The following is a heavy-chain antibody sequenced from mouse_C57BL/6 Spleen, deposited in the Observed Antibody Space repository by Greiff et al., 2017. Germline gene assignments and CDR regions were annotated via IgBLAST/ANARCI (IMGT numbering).Heavy chain of an antibody. CDR2: IDPANGNT. J-gene: IGHJ4*01. Sequence: VQLQQSVAELVRPGASVKLSCTASGFNIKNYYMHWVKQRPEQGLEWIGRIDPANGNTKYAPKFKGKATITVAPSSNTAYLQLTSLTSVTSAIYYFAKVVSDYAMDYWGQGTSVTVSS. V-gene: IGHV14-3*01. D-gene: IGHD1-3*01. CDR3: AKVVSDYAMDY. CDR1: GFNIKNYY.